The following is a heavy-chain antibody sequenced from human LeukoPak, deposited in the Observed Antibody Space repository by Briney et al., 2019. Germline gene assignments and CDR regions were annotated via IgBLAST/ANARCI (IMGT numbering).Heavy chain of an antibody. CDR1: GFTFSVCW. J-gene: IGHJ4*02. V-gene: IGHV3-7*01. D-gene: IGHD3-22*01. Sequence: GGSLRLSCAASGFTFSVCWMSWVRQAPGKGLEWVGNIKQDGSEKYYVDSVKGRFTISRDNAKSSLYLQMNSLRAEDTAVYYCVRDSSGYYSSWYFDYWGQGTLVPVSS. CDR3: VRDSSGYYSSWYFDY. CDR2: IKQDGSEK.